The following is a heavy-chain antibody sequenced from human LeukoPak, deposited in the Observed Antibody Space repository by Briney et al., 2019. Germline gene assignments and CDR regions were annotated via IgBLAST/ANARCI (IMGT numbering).Heavy chain of an antibody. D-gene: IGHD3-22*01. Sequence: GGSLRLSCAASGFTFSSYWMSWVRQAPGEGLEWVANIKQDGSEKYYVDSVKGRFTISRDNAKNSLYLQMNSLRAEDTAVYYCARMLGLYYYDSSGYQTDWGQGTLVTVSS. CDR2: IKQDGSEK. CDR3: ARMLGLYYYDSSGYQTD. CDR1: GFTFSSYW. V-gene: IGHV3-7*01. J-gene: IGHJ4*02.